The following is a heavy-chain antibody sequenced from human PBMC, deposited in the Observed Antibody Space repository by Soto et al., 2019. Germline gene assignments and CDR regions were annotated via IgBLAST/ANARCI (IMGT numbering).Heavy chain of an antibody. J-gene: IGHJ4*02. V-gene: IGHV4-30-2*01. CDR2: IFPSGTT. Sequence: SETLSLTCGLSGGSLSGATNSWNWIRQPPGTGLEWIGYIFPSGTTYYNQYLQSRVTISIDGSKNQFSLSLRSLTAADTAVCYCARSGEFDYWSQGTLVTVSS. CDR1: GGSLSGATNS. D-gene: IGHD3-10*01. CDR3: ARSGEFDY.